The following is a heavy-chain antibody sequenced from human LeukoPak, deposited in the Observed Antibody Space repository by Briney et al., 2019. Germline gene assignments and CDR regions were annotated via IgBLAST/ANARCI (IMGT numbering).Heavy chain of an antibody. CDR1: GFTVSSNY. CDR2: IYSGGST. CDR3: ARDWSGNGYSENAFDI. V-gene: IGHV3-66*01. D-gene: IGHD3-22*01. J-gene: IGHJ3*02. Sequence: PGGSLRLSCAASGFTVSSNYMSWVRQAPGKGLEWVSVIYSGGSTYYADSVKGRFTISRDNSKNTLYLQMNSLRAEDTAVYYCARDWSGNGYSENAFDIWGQGTMVTVSS.